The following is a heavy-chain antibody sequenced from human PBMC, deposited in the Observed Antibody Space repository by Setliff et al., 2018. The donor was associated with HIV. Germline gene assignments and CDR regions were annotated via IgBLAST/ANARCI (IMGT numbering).Heavy chain of an antibody. CDR2: IGGSGGNT. V-gene: IGHV3-23*01. Sequence: GGSLRLSCAASGFTLSTYAMSWVRQAPGKGLEWVSAIGGSGGNTYYAGSVKGHFTVSRDNSKNTLYLQMDGLRAEDTAVYYCAREAGKYQVLSPGSWFDPWGQGTLVTVSS. CDR3: AREAGKYQVLSPGSWFDP. J-gene: IGHJ5*02. CDR1: GFTLSTYA. D-gene: IGHD2-2*01.